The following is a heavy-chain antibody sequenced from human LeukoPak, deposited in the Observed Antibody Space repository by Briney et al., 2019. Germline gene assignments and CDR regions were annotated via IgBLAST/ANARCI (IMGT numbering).Heavy chain of an antibody. J-gene: IGHJ5*02. D-gene: IGHD2-21*02. CDR1: GYTFTGYY. Sequence: GASVKVSCKASGYTFTGYYVHWVRQAPGQGLEWMGRINPNSGDTNYAQKFQGRVTMTRDTSISTAYMELSSLRSEDTAVYYCARAGVGDYVFSDFDPWGQGTLVTVSS. CDR2: INPNSGDT. CDR3: ARAGVGDYVFSDFDP. V-gene: IGHV1-2*06.